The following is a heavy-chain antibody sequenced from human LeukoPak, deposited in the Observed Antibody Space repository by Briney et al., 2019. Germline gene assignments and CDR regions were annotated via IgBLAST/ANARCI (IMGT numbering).Heavy chain of an antibody. D-gene: IGHD1-26*01. Sequence: ASVKVSCKASGGTFSSYAISWVRQAPGQGLEWMGGIIPIFDTANYAQKFQGRVTITADESTSTAYMELSSLRSEDTAVYYCARDRSGSYSVSWFDPWGQGTLVTVSS. CDR2: IIPIFDTA. J-gene: IGHJ5*02. CDR3: ARDRSGSYSVSWFDP. V-gene: IGHV1-69*13. CDR1: GGTFSSYA.